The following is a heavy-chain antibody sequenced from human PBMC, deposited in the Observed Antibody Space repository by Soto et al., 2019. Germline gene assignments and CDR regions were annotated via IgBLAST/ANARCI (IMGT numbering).Heavy chain of an antibody. D-gene: IGHD6-19*01. CDR3: ARRYSSGWFLDY. CDR2: IYYSGST. V-gene: IGHV4-59*08. Sequence: SETLSLTCTVSGDSIISYYWNWIRQSPGKGLEWIGYIYYSGSTNYNPSLKSRVTISVDTSKNQFSLKLSSVTAADTAVYYCARRYSSGWFLDYWGQGTLVTVSS. CDR1: GDSIISYY. J-gene: IGHJ4*02.